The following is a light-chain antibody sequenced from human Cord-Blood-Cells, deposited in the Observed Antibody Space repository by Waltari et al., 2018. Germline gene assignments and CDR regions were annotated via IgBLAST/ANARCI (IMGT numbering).Light chain of an antibody. J-gene: IGLJ3*02. CDR3: AAWDDSLNGWV. CDR2: INK. Sequence: QSVLTQPPSASGTPGQRVTISCSGSSSNIGSNTVNWYQQLPGTAPKLLIYINKQRPSGVPDRFSGSKSGTSASLAISGRHSEDEADYYCAAWDDSLNGWVFGGGTKLTVL. CDR1: SSNIGSNT. V-gene: IGLV1-44*01.